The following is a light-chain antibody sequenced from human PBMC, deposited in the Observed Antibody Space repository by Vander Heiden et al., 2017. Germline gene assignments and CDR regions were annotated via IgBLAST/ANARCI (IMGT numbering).Light chain of an antibody. CDR1: QSVLYNSNNKNY. V-gene: IGKV4-1*01. J-gene: IGKJ2*01. CDR3: QQYYSTPYT. CDR2: WAS. Sequence: DIVMTQTPDSLAVSLGERSTSNCKSSQSVLYNSNNKNYLAWYQQKPGQPPKLLIYWASTRESGVPDRFSGSGSGTDFTLTISSLQAEDVAVYYCQQYYSTPYTFGQGTKLESK.